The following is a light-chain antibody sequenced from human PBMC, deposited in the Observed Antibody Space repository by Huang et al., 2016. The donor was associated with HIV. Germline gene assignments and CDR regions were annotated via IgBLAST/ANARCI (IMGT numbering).Light chain of an antibody. V-gene: IGKV1-NL1*01. CDR2: AAS. J-gene: IGKJ1*01. Sequence: DIQMTQSPSSLSASVGDRVAITCRASQGISNSLAWYQQKPGKDPKLLLYAASKLEGGVTSRFSGSGSGAVYTLTSSSLQPEDVAVYHCQQYHGVPWTFGQGTKVEVK. CDR3: QQYHGVPWT. CDR1: QGISNS.